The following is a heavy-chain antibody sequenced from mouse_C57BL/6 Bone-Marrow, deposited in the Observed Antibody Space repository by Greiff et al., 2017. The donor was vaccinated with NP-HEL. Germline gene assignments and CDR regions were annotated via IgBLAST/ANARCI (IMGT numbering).Heavy chain of an antibody. J-gene: IGHJ4*01. Sequence: VQLQQSGPELVKPGASVKIPCKASGYTFTDYNMDWVKQSHGKSLEWIGDINPNNGGTIYNQKFKGKATLTVDKSSSTAYMELRSLTSEDTAVYYSAREEELRSAMDYWGQGTSVTVSS. D-gene: IGHD2-4*01. CDR1: GYTFTDYN. V-gene: IGHV1-18*01. CDR2: INPNNGGT. CDR3: AREEELRSAMDY.